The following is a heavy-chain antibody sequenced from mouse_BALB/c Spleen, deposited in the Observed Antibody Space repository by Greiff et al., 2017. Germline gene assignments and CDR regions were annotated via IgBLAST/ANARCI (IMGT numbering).Heavy chain of an antibody. V-gene: IGHV5-6-5*01. Sequence: EVMLVESGGGLVKPGGSLKLSCAASGFTFSSYAMSWVRQTPEKRLEWVASISSGGSTYYPDSVKGRFTISRDNARNILYLQMSSLRSEDTAMYYCAREAIYDGYYFAWFAYWGQGTLVTVSA. CDR3: AREAIYDGYYFAWFAY. J-gene: IGHJ3*01. CDR2: ISSGGST. CDR1: GFTFSSYA. D-gene: IGHD2-3*01.